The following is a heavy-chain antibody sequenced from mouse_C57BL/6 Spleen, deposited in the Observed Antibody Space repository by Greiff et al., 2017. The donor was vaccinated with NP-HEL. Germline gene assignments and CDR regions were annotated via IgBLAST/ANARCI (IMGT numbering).Heavy chain of an antibody. CDR2: IYPSDSET. Sequence: QVQLQQPGAELVRPGSSVKLSCKASGYTFTSYWMDWVKQRPGQGLEWIGNIYPSDSETHYNQKFKDKATLTGDKSSSTAYMQLSSLTSEDSAVYYCARDSSGPLDYWGQGTTLTVSS. CDR3: ARDSSGPLDY. CDR1: GYTFTSYW. J-gene: IGHJ2*01. V-gene: IGHV1-61*01. D-gene: IGHD3-2*02.